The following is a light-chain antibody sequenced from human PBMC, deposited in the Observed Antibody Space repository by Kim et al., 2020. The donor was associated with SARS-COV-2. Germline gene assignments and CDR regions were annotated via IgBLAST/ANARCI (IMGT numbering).Light chain of an antibody. J-gene: IGKJ2*01. CDR1: QTISTW. CDR3: QHYSRFPYT. V-gene: IGKV1-5*03. Sequence: DIQMTQSPSTLSASVGDRVTITCRASQTISTWLAWYQQKPGKAPNLLIYLASTLESGVPSRFIGSGSGTEFTLTFDSLQPDDFATYYCQHYSRFPYTFGQGTKLEI. CDR2: LAS.